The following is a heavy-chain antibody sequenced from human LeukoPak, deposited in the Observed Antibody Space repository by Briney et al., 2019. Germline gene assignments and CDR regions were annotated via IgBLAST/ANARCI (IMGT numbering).Heavy chain of an antibody. CDR3: AKVGYCSGGSCQGGGYYYYYMDV. V-gene: IGHV3-23*01. J-gene: IGHJ6*03. D-gene: IGHD2-15*01. Sequence: GGSLRLSCATSGFIFSNYAVNWVRQAPGKGLEWVSIISGSGDTTYYADSVKGRFTISRDNSKNTLYLQMNSLRAEDTAVYYCAKVGYCSGGSCQGGGYYYYYMDVWGKGTTVTVSS. CDR2: ISGSGDTT. CDR1: GFIFSNYA.